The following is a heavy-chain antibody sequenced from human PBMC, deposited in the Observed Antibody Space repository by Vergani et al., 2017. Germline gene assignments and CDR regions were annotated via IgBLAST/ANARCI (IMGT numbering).Heavy chain of an antibody. J-gene: IGHJ4*02. Sequence: QVQLVQSGAEVKKPGSSVKVSCKASGGTFSSYTISWVRQAPGQGLEWMGRIIPILGIANYAQKFQGRVTITADKSTSTAYMELSSLRSEDTAVYYCARVYGDYVWNYFDYWGQGTLVTVSS. CDR1: GGTFSSYT. V-gene: IGHV1-69*02. CDR3: ARVYGDYVWNYFDY. D-gene: IGHD4-17*01. CDR2: IIPILGIA.